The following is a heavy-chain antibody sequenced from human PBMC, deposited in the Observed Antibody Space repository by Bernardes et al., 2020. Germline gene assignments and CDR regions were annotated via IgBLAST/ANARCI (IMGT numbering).Heavy chain of an antibody. CDR1: GGSISSGGYY. D-gene: IGHD6-13*01. V-gene: IGHV4-31*03. J-gene: IGHJ4*02. Sequence: SETLSLSCTVSGGSISSGGYYWGWIRQHPGKGLEWIGYIYNRNTYYNPSLKSRVTISVDTSKNQVSLRLSSVTAADTAVYYCAGGIAAAAFDSWGQGTLVNVSS. CDR3: AGGIAAAAFDS. CDR2: IYNRNT.